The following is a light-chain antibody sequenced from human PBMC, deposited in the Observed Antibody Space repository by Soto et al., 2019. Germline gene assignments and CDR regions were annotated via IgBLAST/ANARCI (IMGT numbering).Light chain of an antibody. CDR3: QQYASYSSLT. J-gene: IGKJ4*01. CDR2: KAS. CDR1: QPIDSW. V-gene: IGKV1-5*03. Sequence: DIQMTQFPSTLSASVGDRVTITCRASQPIDSWVAWYQQKPRKAPKLLIFKASILQSGVPSRFSGSGSGAEFTLTIISLQPDDFATYYCQQYASYSSLTFGGGTKVEI.